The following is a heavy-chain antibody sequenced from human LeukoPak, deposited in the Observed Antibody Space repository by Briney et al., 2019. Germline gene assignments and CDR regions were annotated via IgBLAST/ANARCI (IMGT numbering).Heavy chain of an antibody. J-gene: IGHJ6*02. D-gene: IGHD6-19*01. CDR3: ARVYSSGWHHYYYYGMDV. CDR2: ISHSGST. CDR1: GGSFSGYY. V-gene: IGHV4-34*01. Sequence: SETLSLTCAVYGGSFSGYYWSWIRQPPGKGLEWIGEISHSGSTNYNPSLKSRVTISVDTSKNQFSLKLSSVTAADTAVYYCARVYSSGWHHYYYYGMDVWGQGTTVTVSS.